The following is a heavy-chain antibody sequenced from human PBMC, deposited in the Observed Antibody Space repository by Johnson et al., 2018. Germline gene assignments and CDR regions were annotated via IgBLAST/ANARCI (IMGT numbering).Heavy chain of an antibody. J-gene: IGHJ3*02. D-gene: IGHD4-17*01. CDR2: VWFDGNNK. CDR1: GFTFSNYV. CDR3: ARVPNDYGDYTDAFDI. Sequence: QVQLVESGGGVVQPGRSLRLSSAASGFTFSNYVMHWVRQAPGKGLEWVAVVWFDGNNKYYADSVKGRFTISRDTSKNTLYLQRNSLRAEDTAVYYCARVPNDYGDYTDAFDIWGQGTMVTVSS. V-gene: IGHV3-33*08.